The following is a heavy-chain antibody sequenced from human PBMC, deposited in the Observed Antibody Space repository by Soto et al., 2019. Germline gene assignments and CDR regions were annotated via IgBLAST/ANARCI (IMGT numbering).Heavy chain of an antibody. D-gene: IGHD4-4*01. CDR1: GGTFWSYT. J-gene: IGHJ3*02. V-gene: IGHV1-69*02. CDR3: ARVYSKGAFDI. Sequence: ASVKVSCKASGGTFWSYTISWVRQAPGQGLEWMGRIIPILGIANYAQKFQGRVTITADKSTSTAYMELSSLRSEDTAVYYCARVYSKGAFDIWGQGTMVTVSS. CDR2: IIPILGIA.